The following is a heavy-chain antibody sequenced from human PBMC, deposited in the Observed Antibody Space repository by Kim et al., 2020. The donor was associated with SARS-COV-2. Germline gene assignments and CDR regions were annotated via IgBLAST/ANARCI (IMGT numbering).Heavy chain of an antibody. J-gene: IGHJ4*02. Sequence: YAYSLNGRFTISRDNSKTPLYLQMNSLRAEDTAVYYCAREGIVGATPGFDYWGQGTLVTVSS. V-gene: IGHV3-33*01. CDR3: AREGIVGATPGFDY. D-gene: IGHD1-26*01.